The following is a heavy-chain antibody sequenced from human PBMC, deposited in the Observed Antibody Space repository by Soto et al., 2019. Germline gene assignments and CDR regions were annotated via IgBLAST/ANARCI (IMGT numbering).Heavy chain of an antibody. V-gene: IGHV4-61*01. Sequence: QVHLQESGPGQVKPSETLSLICTVSGGSVNSDNYYWSWIRQPPGRGLDWIGYIYHTGSTNYNPSLNSRVTISVDTSTNQFSLKLNSVTAADTAVYYCAREFSNSPEAFDSWGQGTLVTVSS. CDR2: IYHTGST. CDR3: AREFSNSPEAFDS. J-gene: IGHJ4*02. D-gene: IGHD6-6*01. CDR1: GGSVNSDNYY.